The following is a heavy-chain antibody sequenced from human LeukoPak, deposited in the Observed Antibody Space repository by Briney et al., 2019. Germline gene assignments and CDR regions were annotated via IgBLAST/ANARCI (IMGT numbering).Heavy chain of an antibody. CDR1: GGSISSGDYY. V-gene: IGHV4-30-4*01. CDR2: IYYGGST. Sequence: PSETLSLTCTVSGGSISSGDYYWSWIRQPPGKGLEWIGYIYYGGSTYYNPSLKSRVTISVDTSKNQFSLKLSSVTAADTAVYYCARDTVEWAGFDYWGQGTLVTVSS. CDR3: ARDTVEWAGFDY. J-gene: IGHJ4*02. D-gene: IGHD1-26*01.